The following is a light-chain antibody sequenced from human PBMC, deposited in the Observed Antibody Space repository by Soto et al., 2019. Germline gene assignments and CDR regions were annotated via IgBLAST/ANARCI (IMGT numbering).Light chain of an antibody. Sequence: IVLTQSPATLSLSPGERATLSCRASQSVSSYLAWYQQKPGQAPRLLIYDASNRATGIPARFSGSGSGTGFTLTIRSLVPEDFAVYDCQQRSNWPPYTFGQGTKLEIK. J-gene: IGKJ2*01. CDR1: QSVSSY. CDR3: QQRSNWPPYT. V-gene: IGKV3-11*01. CDR2: DAS.